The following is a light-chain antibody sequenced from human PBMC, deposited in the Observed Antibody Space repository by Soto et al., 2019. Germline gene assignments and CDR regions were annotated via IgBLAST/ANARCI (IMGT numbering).Light chain of an antibody. CDR3: QQSYSSPRT. V-gene: IGKV1-39*01. CDR2: KAS. J-gene: IGKJ1*01. Sequence: DIQMTQSPSTLSGSVGDRVTITCRASETISNYLNWYQKKPGKAPKLLIYKASSLESGVPSRFSGSGSGTDFTLTISSLQPEDFAIYYCQQSYSSPRTFGQGTKVDIK. CDR1: ETISNY.